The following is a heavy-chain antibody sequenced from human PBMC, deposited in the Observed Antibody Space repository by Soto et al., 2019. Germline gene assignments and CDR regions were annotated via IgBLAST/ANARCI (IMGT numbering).Heavy chain of an antibody. V-gene: IGHV4-59*08. CDR1: GGSISSYY. CDR2: IYYSGST. D-gene: IGHD3-9*01. J-gene: IGHJ4*02. Sequence: SETLSLTCTVSGGSISSYYWNWIRQPPGKGLEWIGYIYYSGSTNYNPSLKRRVTISVDTSKNQFSLKLSSVTAADTAVYYCARHWYGDILTRYSWGNFDYWGQGTLVTVSS. CDR3: ARHWYGDILTRYSWGNFDY.